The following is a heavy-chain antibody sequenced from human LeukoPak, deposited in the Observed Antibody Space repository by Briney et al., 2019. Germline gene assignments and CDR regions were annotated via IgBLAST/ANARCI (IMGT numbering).Heavy chain of an antibody. J-gene: IGHJ4*02. V-gene: IGHV1-2*06. CDR2: INPNSGGT. CDR1: GYTFTGYY. Sequence: GASVKVSCKASGYTFTGYYMHWVRQAPGQGLEWMGRINPNSGGTNYAQKFQGRVTMTRDTSISTAYMELSRLRSDDTAVYYCAREGRNYDFWSGPTINFDYWGQGTLVTVSS. CDR3: AREGRNYDFWSGPTINFDY. D-gene: IGHD3-3*01.